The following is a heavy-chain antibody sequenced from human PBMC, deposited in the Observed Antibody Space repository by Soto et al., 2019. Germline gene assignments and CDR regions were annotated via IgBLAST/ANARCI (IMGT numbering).Heavy chain of an antibody. Sequence: QVQLQQWGAGLLKPSETLSLTCAVYGGSFSGYYWSWIRQPPGKGLEWIGEINHSGSTNYNPSLKSRFTISVDTSKNQVSLKLSSVTAADTAVYYCARRQGWLQEGWFDPWGQGTLVTVSS. CDR3: ARRQGWLQEGWFDP. J-gene: IGHJ5*02. D-gene: IGHD5-12*01. CDR2: INHSGST. V-gene: IGHV4-34*01. CDR1: GGSFSGYY.